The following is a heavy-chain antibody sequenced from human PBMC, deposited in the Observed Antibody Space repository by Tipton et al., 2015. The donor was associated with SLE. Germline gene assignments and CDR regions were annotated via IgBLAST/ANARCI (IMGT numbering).Heavy chain of an antibody. V-gene: IGHV3-74*01. J-gene: IGHJ4*02. Sequence: SLRLSCAASGFNSGGYWMHWVRQAPGEGLVWVSRINEDGSITSYEDSVKGRFTISRDNAKNTLYLQMNSLRVEDTALYYCARGIDPSSSRISDYWGQGTLVSVSS. CDR1: GFNSGGYW. D-gene: IGHD6-13*01. CDR2: INEDGSIT. CDR3: ARGIDPSSSRISDY.